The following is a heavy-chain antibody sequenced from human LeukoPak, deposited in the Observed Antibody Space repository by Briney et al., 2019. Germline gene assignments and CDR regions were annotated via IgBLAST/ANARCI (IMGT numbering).Heavy chain of an antibody. D-gene: IGHD3-10*01. J-gene: IGHJ4*02. CDR1: GFTFSSYW. CDR3: AKDQDYYGLGSYPTY. CDR2: ISGSGTNT. Sequence: GGSLRLSCAASGFTFSSYWMTWVRQAPGKGLEWASEISGSGTNTYYADSVKGRFTISRDNSRNTLNLQMNSLRDEDTAVYFCAKDQDYYGLGSYPTYWGQGTLVTVSS. V-gene: IGHV3-23*01.